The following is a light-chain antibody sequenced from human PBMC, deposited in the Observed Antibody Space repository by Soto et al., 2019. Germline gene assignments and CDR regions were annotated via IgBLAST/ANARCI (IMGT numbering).Light chain of an antibody. CDR2: DAS. CDR3: QQDDNFPPLT. V-gene: IGKV1-33*01. Sequence: DIQMTQSPSSLSASVGDRVTITCQASQDMNKYLNWYQQKAGKAPKLLIYDASNLQTGVPSRFSGSGSGTDCTFTITSLQPEDVAKYYCQQDDNFPPLTFGPGTKVDIE. J-gene: IGKJ3*01. CDR1: QDMNKY.